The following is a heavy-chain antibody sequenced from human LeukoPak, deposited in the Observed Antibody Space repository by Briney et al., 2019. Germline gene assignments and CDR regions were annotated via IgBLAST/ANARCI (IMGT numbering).Heavy chain of an antibody. CDR2: IYWDDDK. CDR3: AHIKATYYFDY. Sequence: SGPTLVKPTPTLTLTCTFSAFSLSTRGVGVGWIRHPSGRALEWLPLIYWDDDKRYSPSLKSKLTITKDTSKNQVVLTMTNMDPVDTATYYCAHIKATYYFDYWGQGTLVTVSS. V-gene: IGHV2-5*02. D-gene: IGHD1-1*01. CDR1: AFSLSTRGVG. J-gene: IGHJ4*02.